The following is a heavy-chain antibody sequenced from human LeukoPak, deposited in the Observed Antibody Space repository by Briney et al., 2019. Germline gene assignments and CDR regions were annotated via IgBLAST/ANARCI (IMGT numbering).Heavy chain of an antibody. J-gene: IGHJ4*02. Sequence: GGSLRLSCAVSGFTFSDYYVSWIRQAPGKGLEWVSYISSSGSSIYYADSVKGRFTISRDNAKNSLYLQMNSLRAEDTAVYYCARMTTVPPFDYRRQRTLVTVSS. V-gene: IGHV3-11*01. CDR2: ISSSGSSI. CDR3: ARMTTVPPFDY. D-gene: IGHD4-17*01. CDR1: GFTFSDYY.